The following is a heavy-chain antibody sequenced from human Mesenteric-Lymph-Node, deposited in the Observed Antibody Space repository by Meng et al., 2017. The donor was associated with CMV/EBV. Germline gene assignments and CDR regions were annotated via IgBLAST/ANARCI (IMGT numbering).Heavy chain of an antibody. CDR1: GGSFSSGCYY. J-gene: IGHJ5*02. D-gene: IGHD3-22*01. CDR2: ISYSGPT. Sequence: GGSFSSGCYYWTSIRQHPWKGLEWIGYISYSGPTYYNPSLKSRVTISVDTSKNQFSLKLSSVTAADTAVYYCARRVVISTPNWFDPWGQGTLVTVSS. CDR3: ARRVVISTPNWFDP. V-gene: IGHV4-31*02.